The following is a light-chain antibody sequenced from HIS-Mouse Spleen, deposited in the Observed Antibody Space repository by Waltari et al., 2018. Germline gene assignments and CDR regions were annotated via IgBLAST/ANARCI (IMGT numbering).Light chain of an antibody. CDR3: AAWDDSLNGVV. CDR2: DVS. V-gene: IGLV2-11*01. CDR1: SSDVGGYNY. Sequence: QSALTQPRSVSGSPGQSVTISCTGTSSDVGGYNYVSWYQQHPGKAPKLMIYDVSKRPSGGPARCSGSKSGNTASLTISGLQAEDEADYYCAAWDDSLNGVVFGGGTKLTVL. J-gene: IGLJ2*01.